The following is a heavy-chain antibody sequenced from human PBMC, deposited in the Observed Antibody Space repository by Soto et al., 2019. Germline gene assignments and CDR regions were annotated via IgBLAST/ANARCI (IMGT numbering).Heavy chain of an antibody. CDR2: SSGSGGST. CDR1: GFTFSSYA. J-gene: IGHJ1*01. V-gene: IGHV3-23*01. D-gene: IGHD4-4*01. CDR3: AKGADDFYSNGNNLGYDQN. Sequence: EVQFLESGGGLVQPGGSLRLSCAASGFTFSSYAMSWVRQAPGKGLEWVAASSGSGGSTHYADSVKGRFTISRDNSKNKLYLQMNCLSAEDTAVYYCAKGADDFYSNGNNLGYDQNWGQGTLVTVSS.